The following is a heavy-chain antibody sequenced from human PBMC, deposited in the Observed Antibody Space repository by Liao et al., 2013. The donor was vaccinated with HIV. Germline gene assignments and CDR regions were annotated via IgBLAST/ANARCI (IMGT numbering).Heavy chain of an antibody. V-gene: IGHV4-39*07. J-gene: IGHJ1*01. Sequence: QLQLQESGPGLVRPSETLSLTCTVSGGSISSSSYFWGWIRQPPGKGLEWIGSTYYSGSSFFYSGRTHYSPSLQSRVTISIDTSKNQFSLNLSSVTAADTAVYYCVTASGFCSSTGCPAHFQDWGQGTLVTVS. CDR2: TYYSGSSFFYSGRT. D-gene: IGHD2-2*01. CDR1: GGSISSSSYF. CDR3: VTASGFCSSTGCPAHFQD.